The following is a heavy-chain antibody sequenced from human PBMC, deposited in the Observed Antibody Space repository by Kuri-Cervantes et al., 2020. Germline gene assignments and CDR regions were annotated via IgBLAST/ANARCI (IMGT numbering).Heavy chain of an antibody. CDR3: ARVGGGDCWDY. J-gene: IGHJ4*02. V-gene: IGHV3-23*01. Sequence: GESLKISCAASGFTFSSYAMSWVRQAPGKGLEWVSAISGSGGSTYYADSVKGRLTISRDNSKNSLYLQMSSLRAEDTAVYYCARVGGGDCWDYWGQGTLVTVSS. D-gene: IGHD2-21*02. CDR2: ISGSGGST. CDR1: GFTFSSYA.